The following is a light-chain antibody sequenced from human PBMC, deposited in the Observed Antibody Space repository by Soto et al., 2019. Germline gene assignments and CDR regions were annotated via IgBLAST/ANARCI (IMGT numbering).Light chain of an antibody. CDR1: PSVSSN. J-gene: IGKJ3*01. CDR3: QQYNNWPPVT. CDR2: GAS. Sequence: EIVMTQSPATLSVSPGERATLSCRASPSVSSNLAWYQQKPGQAPRLLIYGASTRATGIPARFSGSGSGTEFTLTISSLQSEDFAVYYCQQYNNWPPVTVGPGTKVDIK. V-gene: IGKV3-15*01.